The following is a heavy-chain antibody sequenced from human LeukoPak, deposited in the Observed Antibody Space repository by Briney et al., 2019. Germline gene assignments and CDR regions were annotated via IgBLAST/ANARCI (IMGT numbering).Heavy chain of an antibody. Sequence: PGGSLRLSCVASGFTFSNYWMHWVRQVPGEGLVWVSRINPDGSSTNYADSVKGRFTISRDNAKNTLDLQMNSLRAEDTAVYYRARSAYLVNTGFYYDYWGQGTLVTVSS. CDR2: INPDGSST. V-gene: IGHV3-74*01. CDR3: ARSAYLVNTGFYYDY. D-gene: IGHD2-8*02. CDR1: GFTFSNYW. J-gene: IGHJ4*02.